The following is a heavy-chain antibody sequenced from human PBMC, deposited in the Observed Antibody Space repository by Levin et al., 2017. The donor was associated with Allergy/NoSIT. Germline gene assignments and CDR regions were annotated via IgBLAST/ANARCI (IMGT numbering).Heavy chain of an antibody. CDR3: AKVGELRLSHWYFDL. V-gene: IGHV3-9*01. Sequence: GGSLRLSCAASGFTFDDYAMHWVRQAPGKGLEWVSGISWNSGSIGYADSVKGRFTISRDNAKNSLYLQMNSLRAEDTALYYCAKVGELRLSHWYFDLWGRGTLVTVSS. CDR2: ISWNSGSI. D-gene: IGHD1-7*01. CDR1: GFTFDDYA. J-gene: IGHJ2*01.